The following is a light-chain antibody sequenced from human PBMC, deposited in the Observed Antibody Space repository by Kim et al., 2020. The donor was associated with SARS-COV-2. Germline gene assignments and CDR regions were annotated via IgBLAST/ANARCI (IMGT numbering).Light chain of an antibody. V-gene: IGKV3-20*01. J-gene: IGKJ2*01. Sequence: SPGERATLSGRASQSISSTYLAWYQQKPGQAPRLLIYGASSRVTGIPDRFSGSGSGTDFTLTISRLEPEDFAVYYCQQYGSSPPYTFGQGTKLEI. CDR1: QSISSTY. CDR3: QQYGSSPPYT. CDR2: GAS.